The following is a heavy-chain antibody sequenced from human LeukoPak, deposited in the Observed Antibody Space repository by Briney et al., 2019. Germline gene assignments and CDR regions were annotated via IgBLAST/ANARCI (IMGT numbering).Heavy chain of an antibody. CDR2: IYYSVRT. Sequence: SETLSLTCSVSGASISSHYWSWIRQPPGKGLEWIGYIYYSVRTNYNPSLKSRVTISVDTSKNQFSLKLNSVTAADTAVYYCARDTYNWNVDTFDPWGQGTLVTVSS. CDR3: ARDTYNWNVDTFDP. J-gene: IGHJ5*02. CDR1: GASISSHY. V-gene: IGHV4-59*11. D-gene: IGHD1-20*01.